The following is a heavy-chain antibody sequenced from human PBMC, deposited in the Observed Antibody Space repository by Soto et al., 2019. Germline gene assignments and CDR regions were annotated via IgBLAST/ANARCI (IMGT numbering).Heavy chain of an antibody. Sequence: PSETLSLTCSVSGGSISSNYWSWIRQPPGKGLEWIGYIYYSGSTNYNPSLRSRVTISIDTSKNQFSLKLSSVTAADTAVYYCARGVITMVRGVIPSTYYYGMDVWGQGTTVTVSS. V-gene: IGHV4-59*12. CDR3: ARGVITMVRGVIPSTYYYGMDV. D-gene: IGHD3-10*01. CDR2: IYYSGST. CDR1: GGSISSNY. J-gene: IGHJ6*02.